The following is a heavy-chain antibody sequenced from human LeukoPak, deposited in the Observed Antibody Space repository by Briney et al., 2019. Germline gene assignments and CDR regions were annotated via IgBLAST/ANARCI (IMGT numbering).Heavy chain of an antibody. CDR2: IYYTGST. CDR1: GGSISSLY. Sequence: NPSETLSLTCPVSGGSISSLYWSWIRQPPGKGLEWIGYIYYTGSTNYNPSLKSRVTMFVDMSKNQFSLRLSSVTAADTAVYYCARHRAYSSSSPFDYWGQGTLVTVSS. D-gene: IGHD6-6*01. J-gene: IGHJ4*02. V-gene: IGHV4-59*08. CDR3: ARHRAYSSSSPFDY.